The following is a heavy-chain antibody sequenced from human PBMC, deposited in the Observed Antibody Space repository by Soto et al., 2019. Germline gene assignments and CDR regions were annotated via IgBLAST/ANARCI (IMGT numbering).Heavy chain of an antibody. CDR3: AMYYGHGQDY. CDR2: ISYGGTT. D-gene: IGHD3-10*01. Sequence: QVQLHQSGPGLVKPSEPLSLTCSVSGASVTNYYWSWIRQSPGKGLEWIGYISYGGTTNFNSSLKGRVTVSVDMSKNQFSLTLNAGTAEDTAVYYCAMYYGHGQDYWGQGTLVNVSS. J-gene: IGHJ4*02. V-gene: IGHV4-59*02. CDR1: GASVTNYY.